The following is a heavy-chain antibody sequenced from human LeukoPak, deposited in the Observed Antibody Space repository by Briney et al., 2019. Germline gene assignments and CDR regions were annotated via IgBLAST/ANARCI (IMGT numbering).Heavy chain of an antibody. V-gene: IGHV3-21*01. D-gene: IGHD4-17*01. CDR1: GFSFSTFS. CDR3: ARMGDYGGDAYDV. J-gene: IGHJ3*01. Sequence: GGSLRLSCAASGFSFSTFSMHWVRQAPGKGLELVASISSSGSNKYYVESLKGRFVISRDNANNSLYLQINSVRVEDTAVFYCARMGDYGGDAYDVWGQGAVLTVSS. CDR2: ISSSGSNK.